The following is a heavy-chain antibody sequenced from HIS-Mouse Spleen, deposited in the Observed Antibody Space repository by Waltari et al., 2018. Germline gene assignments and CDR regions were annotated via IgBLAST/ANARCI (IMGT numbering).Heavy chain of an antibody. CDR1: GGSFSGYY. CDR2: INHSGST. D-gene: IGHD1-26*01. J-gene: IGHJ3*02. Sequence: QVQLQQWGAGLLKPSETLSLTCAVYGGSFSGYYWSWIRQPPGKGLEWIGEINHSGSTNYNPSLKGRVTISVDTSKNQFSLKLSSVTAADTAVYYCARTGRSAFDIWGQGTMVTVSS. CDR3: ARTGRSAFDI. V-gene: IGHV4-34*01.